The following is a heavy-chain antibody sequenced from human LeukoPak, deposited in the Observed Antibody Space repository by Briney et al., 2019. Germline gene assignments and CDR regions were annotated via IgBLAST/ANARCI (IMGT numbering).Heavy chain of an antibody. D-gene: IGHD1-7*01. Sequence: GGSLRLSCAASGFTFSNSAMTWVRQTPGKGLEWVSAISGSGGGTYYADSVKGRFTISRDNSKNTLSLQMNSLRAEDTAVYYCAKEGKTRNWNYYQAKSVYWGQGTLVTVSS. CDR2: ISGSGGGT. CDR1: GFTFSNSA. CDR3: AKEGKTRNWNYYQAKSVY. V-gene: IGHV3-23*01. J-gene: IGHJ4*02.